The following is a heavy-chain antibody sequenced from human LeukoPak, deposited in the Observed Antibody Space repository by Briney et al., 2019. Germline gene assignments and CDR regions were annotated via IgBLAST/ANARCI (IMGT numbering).Heavy chain of an antibody. Sequence: GGSLRLPCAASGFTFSSYEMNWVRQAPGKGLEWVSYISSSGSTIYYADSVKGRFTISRDNAKNSLYLQMNSLRAEDTAVYYCAKTRQWLVREENWFDPWGQGTLVTVSS. V-gene: IGHV3-48*03. CDR3: AKTRQWLVREENWFDP. CDR1: GFTFSSYE. CDR2: ISSSGSTI. D-gene: IGHD6-19*01. J-gene: IGHJ5*02.